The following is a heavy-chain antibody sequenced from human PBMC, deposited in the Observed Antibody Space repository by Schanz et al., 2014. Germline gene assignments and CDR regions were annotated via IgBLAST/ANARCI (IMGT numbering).Heavy chain of an antibody. Sequence: QVQLVQSGAEAKKPGASAKVSCEASGYTFTSYYIHWFRQAPGQGLEWMGLINPSVGNTNYAQKFRGRVTMTRDTSTSTVYMELSSLRSEDTAVYFCARGPSTGAFDIWGQGTMXTVSS. V-gene: IGHV1-46*03. CDR2: INPSVGNT. CDR1: GYTFTSYY. J-gene: IGHJ3*02. CDR3: ARGPSTGAFDI.